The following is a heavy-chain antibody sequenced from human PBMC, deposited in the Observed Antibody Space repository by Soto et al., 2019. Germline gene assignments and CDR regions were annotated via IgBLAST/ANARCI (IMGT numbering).Heavy chain of an antibody. CDR1: GGTFSPYT. Sequence: QVQLVQSGAEVKKPGSSVKVSCKASGGTFSPYTINWVRQAPGQGLEWMGRIIPFHGVTNYAQKFQARVTITGDKPTGTAYMKLRGLRFEDTAMYYCTRDWEITVSTWSFGGFWGRGTLVTVSS. CDR3: TRDWEITVSTWSFGGF. V-gene: IGHV1-69*02. D-gene: IGHD3-10*01. CDR2: IIPFHGVT. J-gene: IGHJ4*02.